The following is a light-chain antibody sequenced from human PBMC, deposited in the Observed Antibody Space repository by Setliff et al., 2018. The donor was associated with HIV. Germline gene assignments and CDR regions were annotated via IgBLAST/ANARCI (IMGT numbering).Light chain of an antibody. Sequence: QSALTQPASVSGSPGQSITISCTGTSSDVGAYSLVSWYQQHPGKAPKLMIYEVSNRPSGVSNRFSASKSGNTASLTISGLQAEDEADYYFSSYTDSNTLEFGGGT. CDR3: SSYTDSNTLE. CDR1: SSDVGAYSL. V-gene: IGLV2-14*01. CDR2: EVS. J-gene: IGLJ3*02.